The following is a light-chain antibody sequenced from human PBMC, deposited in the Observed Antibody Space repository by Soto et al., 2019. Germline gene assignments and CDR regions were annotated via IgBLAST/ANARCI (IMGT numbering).Light chain of an antibody. CDR1: QSVSSN. CDR2: GAS. V-gene: IGKV3-15*01. Sequence: DIVMTHSPATLSVSPGERATLSCRASQSVSSNVAWYQQKPGQAPRLLIYGASTRATGIPVRFTGSGSGTEFTLTISRLQSEDFAVYYCQQYNNWPLFGGGTRLEIK. CDR3: QQYNNWPL. J-gene: IGKJ5*01.